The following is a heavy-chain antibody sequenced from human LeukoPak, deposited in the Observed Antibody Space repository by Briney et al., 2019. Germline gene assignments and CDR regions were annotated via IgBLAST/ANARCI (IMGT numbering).Heavy chain of an antibody. D-gene: IGHD6-19*01. CDR1: GYTFTSYD. J-gene: IGHJ3*02. CDR2: INPNSGGT. V-gene: IGHV1-8*01. Sequence: ASVKVSCKASGYTFTSYDINWVRQATGQGLEWMGWINPNSGGTNYAQKLQGRVTMTTDTSTSTAYMELSSLRSEDTAVYYCARYIAVAGTRSAFDIWGQGTMVTVSS. CDR3: ARYIAVAGTRSAFDI.